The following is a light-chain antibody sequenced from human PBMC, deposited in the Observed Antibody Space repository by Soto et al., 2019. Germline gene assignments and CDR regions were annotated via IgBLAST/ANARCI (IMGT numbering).Light chain of an antibody. CDR2: MIS. Sequence: EIVLTQFPGTLSLSPGERATLSCRASQTITSGQLGWYQQKPGQAPRLLIYMISSRVTGVPDRFSGSGSGTDFTLTISGLEPEDFAIYYCQHDGSSFGQGTKVEI. CDR1: QTITSGQ. J-gene: IGKJ2*01. CDR3: QHDGSS. V-gene: IGKV3-20*01.